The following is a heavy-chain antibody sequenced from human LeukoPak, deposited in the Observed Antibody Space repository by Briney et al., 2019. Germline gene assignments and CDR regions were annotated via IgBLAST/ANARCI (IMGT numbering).Heavy chain of an antibody. J-gene: IGHJ4*02. V-gene: IGHV3-23*01. CDR1: GFTFANYA. D-gene: IGHD2-8*02. CDR3: AKGDRGHCTGAKCYAFDY. Sequence: GRSLRLSCAASGFTFANYALNWVRQAPGERLEWVASITGAGGRGGIYYADSVKGRFTISRDNSKNTVYLQMTSLRADDTAVYHCAKGDRGHCTGAKCYAFDYWGQGTVVTVSS. CDR2: ITGAGGRGGI.